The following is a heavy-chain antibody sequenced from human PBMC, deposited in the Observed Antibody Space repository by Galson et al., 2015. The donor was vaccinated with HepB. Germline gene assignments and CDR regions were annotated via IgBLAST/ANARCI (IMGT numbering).Heavy chain of an antibody. CDR1: FTFSLYA. J-gene: IGHJ4*02. D-gene: IGHD1-7*01. V-gene: IGHV3-30-3*01. Sequence: SLRLSCAASFTFSLYAMHWVRQAPGKGLEWVALISSDANNKYYADSVKGRFTISRDNSKDTLYLQMNSLRPEDTAVYYCARQLPLPPRHDYFDFWGQGILVTVS. CDR3: ARQLPLPPRHDYFDF. CDR2: ISSDANNK.